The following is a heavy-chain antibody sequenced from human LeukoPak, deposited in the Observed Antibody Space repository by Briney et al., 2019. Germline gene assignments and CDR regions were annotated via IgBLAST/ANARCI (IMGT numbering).Heavy chain of an antibody. CDR3: ARHPSYTSGWPLDY. J-gene: IGHJ4*02. CDR2: IYLGDSDT. V-gene: IGHV5-51*01. CDR1: GYSFTNYW. D-gene: IGHD6-19*01. Sequence: GESLKISFKGSGYSFTNYWIGWVRPMPGKGLEWVGIIYLGDSDTRYSPSFQGQVTISADKSISTACLQWSSLKASDTAIYYCARHPSYTSGWPLDYWGQGTLVTVSS.